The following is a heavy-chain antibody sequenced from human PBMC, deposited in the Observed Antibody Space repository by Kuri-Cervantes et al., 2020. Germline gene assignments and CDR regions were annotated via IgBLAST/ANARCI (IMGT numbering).Heavy chain of an antibody. V-gene: IGHV3-48*04. J-gene: IGHJ3*02. CDR2: ISSSGSTI. CDR3: ARDYGFHTVLDAFDI. CDR1: GFTFSSYG. D-gene: IGHD3-10*01. Sequence: GESLKISCAASGFTFSSYGMHWVRQAPGKGLEWVSYISSSGSTIYYADSVKGRFTISRDNAKKLVTLQMNGLRGEDTAVYYCARDYGFHTVLDAFDIWGQGTMVTVSS.